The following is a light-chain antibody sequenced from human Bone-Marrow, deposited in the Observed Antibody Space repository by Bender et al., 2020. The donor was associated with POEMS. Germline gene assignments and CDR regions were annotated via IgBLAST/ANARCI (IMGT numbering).Light chain of an antibody. CDR3: SSYTSSTTWV. J-gene: IGLJ3*02. CDR2: DVS. V-gene: IGLV2-14*03. Sequence: QSALTQSASVSGSPGQSITISCSGTSSDVGGYNHVSWYQQHPGKAPKLMIYDVSNRPSGVSNRFSGSKSGNTASLPISGLQAEYEADYYCSSYTSSTTWVFGGGTKLTVL. CDR1: SSDVGGYNH.